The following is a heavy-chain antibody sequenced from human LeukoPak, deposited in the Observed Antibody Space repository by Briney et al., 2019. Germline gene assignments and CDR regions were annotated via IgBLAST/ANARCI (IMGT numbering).Heavy chain of an antibody. V-gene: IGHV1-2*02. D-gene: IGHD3-9*01. CDR2: INLNSGGT. Sequence: GASVKVSCKASGYTFTGYYMHWVRQAPGQGLEWMGWINLNSGGTNYAQKFQGRVTMTRDTSISTAYMELSRLRSDDTAVYYCARDTYYDILTGYSNWFDPWGQGTLVTVSS. CDR1: GYTFTGYY. CDR3: ARDTYYDILTGYSNWFDP. J-gene: IGHJ5*02.